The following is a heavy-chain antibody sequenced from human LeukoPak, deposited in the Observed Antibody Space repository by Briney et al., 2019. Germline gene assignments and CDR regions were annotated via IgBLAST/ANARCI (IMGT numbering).Heavy chain of an antibody. Sequence: PGGSLRLSCAASGFTFDDYAMHWVRQAPGKGLEWVSDNIWNGGRTGYADSVKGRFTISRDNAKNSLYLQMNNLRPEDTALYYCAKASGYSFGHFDYWGQGTLVTVSS. CDR2: NIWNGGRT. J-gene: IGHJ4*02. CDR1: GFTFDDYA. D-gene: IGHD5-18*01. CDR3: AKASGYSFGHFDY. V-gene: IGHV3-9*01.